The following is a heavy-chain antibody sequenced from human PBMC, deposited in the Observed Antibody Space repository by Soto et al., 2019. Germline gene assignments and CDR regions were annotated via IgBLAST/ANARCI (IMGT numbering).Heavy chain of an antibody. CDR1: GGSISSSKW. Sequence: QVQLQESGPGLVKPSWTLSLTCAVSGGSISSSKWWSWVRQPPGKGLEWIGQIYHGGSSDYNPSLKSRVTIAIDKSKNQCSLKPSSVTAADTAVYYCARDRDSSDTGGMDVWGQGNTVTVSS. D-gene: IGHD3-22*01. CDR2: IYHGGSS. V-gene: IGHV4-4*02. J-gene: IGHJ6*02. CDR3: ARDRDSSDTGGMDV.